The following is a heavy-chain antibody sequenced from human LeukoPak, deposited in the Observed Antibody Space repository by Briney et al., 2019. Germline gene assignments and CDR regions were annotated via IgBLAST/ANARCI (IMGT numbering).Heavy chain of an antibody. CDR3: ATGVGSSWLSTLSQVAMDV. CDR1: GFTFSRYG. J-gene: IGHJ6*04. D-gene: IGHD3-9*01. Sequence: GGSLRLSCAASGFTFSRYGMSCVRQAPGKGREWGSAISVSGGSTYYADSVRGRFTIPRDNSKNTLHLQMTSPRAEDTAVYCCATGVGSSWLSTLSQVAMDVWGKGTTVPVSS. CDR2: ISVSGGST. V-gene: IGHV3-23*01.